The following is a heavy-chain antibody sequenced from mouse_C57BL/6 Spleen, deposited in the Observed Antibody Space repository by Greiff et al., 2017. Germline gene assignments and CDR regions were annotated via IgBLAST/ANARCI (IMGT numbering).Heavy chain of an antibody. Sequence: VQLKESGGGLVKPGGSLKLSCAASGFTFSDYGMHWVRQAPEKGLEWVAYISSGSSTIYYADTVKGRFTISRDNAKNTLFLQMTSLRSEDTAMYYCATDRFYAMDYWGQGTSVTVSS. V-gene: IGHV5-17*01. CDR2: ISSGSSTI. CDR1: GFTFSDYG. CDR3: ATDRFYAMDY. J-gene: IGHJ4*01.